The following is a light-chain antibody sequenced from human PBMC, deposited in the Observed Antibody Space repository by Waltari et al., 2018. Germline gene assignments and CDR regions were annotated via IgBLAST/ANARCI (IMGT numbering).Light chain of an antibody. Sequence: EIVLTQSPGTLSLSPGERATLSCRASQSVSSSYLAWYQQKPGQAPRLLIYGASSRATGIPDMFSGSWSATDFTLTISRLEPEDFAVYYCQQYGSSPITFGPGTKVDIK. J-gene: IGKJ3*01. CDR2: GAS. V-gene: IGKV3-20*01. CDR3: QQYGSSPIT. CDR1: QSVSSSY.